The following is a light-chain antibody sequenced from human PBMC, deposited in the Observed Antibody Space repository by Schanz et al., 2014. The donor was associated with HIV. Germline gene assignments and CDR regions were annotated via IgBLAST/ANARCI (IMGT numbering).Light chain of an antibody. J-gene: IGLJ2*01. V-gene: IGLV2-8*01. CDR3: AAWDDSLNGVV. Sequence: QSALTQPPSASGSPGQSVTISCAGTRGDIGSYNYVSWYQQRPGKAPRLLISEVNKRPSGVPDRFSGSKSDNTASLTVSGLQSADEADYYCAAWDDSLNGVVFGGGTKLTVL. CDR2: EVN. CDR1: RGDIGSYNY.